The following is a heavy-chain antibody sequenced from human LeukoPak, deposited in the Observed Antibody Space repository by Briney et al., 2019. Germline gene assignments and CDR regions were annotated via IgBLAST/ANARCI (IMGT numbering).Heavy chain of an antibody. CDR3: ARGDGYNFFDY. D-gene: IGHD5-24*01. V-gene: IGHV3-53*01. CDR1: RITFSNAW. CDR2: FYVGGAT. J-gene: IGHJ4*02. Sequence: GGSLRLSCAASRITFSNAWMSWVRQAPGKGLEWVSVFYVGGATYYADSVKGRFTISRDNSENTLYLQMNSLRAEDTAVYYCARGDGYNFFDYWGQGTLVTVSS.